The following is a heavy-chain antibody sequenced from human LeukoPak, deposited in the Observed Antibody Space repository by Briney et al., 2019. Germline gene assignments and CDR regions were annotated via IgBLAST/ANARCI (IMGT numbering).Heavy chain of an antibody. CDR1: GFTFNSYG. Sequence: RGSLRLSCAASGFTFNSYGMHWVRQAPGKGLEWVAIISYDESNKYYAYSVKGRFTISRDNSKNTLFLQMTSLRAEDTAVYYCAKHPGDFTGIVNYYYMDLWGKGTTVTVSS. J-gene: IGHJ6*03. D-gene: IGHD1-26*01. CDR3: AKHPGDFTGIVNYYYMDL. V-gene: IGHV3-30*18. CDR2: ISYDESNK.